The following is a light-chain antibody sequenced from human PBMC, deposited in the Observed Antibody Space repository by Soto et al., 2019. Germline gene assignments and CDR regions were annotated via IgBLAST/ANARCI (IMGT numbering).Light chain of an antibody. Sequence: DIQMTQSPSSLSPSVGDRVTITCRASQYISSYLNWYQQKPGKAPKFLISAASSLQSGVPSRFSGSGSGTDFTLTISSLQPEDFATYYCQQTYSIPWTFGQGTKVEIK. CDR1: QYISSY. J-gene: IGKJ1*01. CDR3: QQTYSIPWT. V-gene: IGKV1-39*01. CDR2: AAS.